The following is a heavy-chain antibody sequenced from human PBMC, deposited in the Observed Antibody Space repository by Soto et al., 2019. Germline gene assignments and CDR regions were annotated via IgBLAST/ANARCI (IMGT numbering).Heavy chain of an antibody. D-gene: IGHD3-22*01. J-gene: IGHJ4*02. Sequence: QLQLQESGSGLVKPSQTLSLTCAVSGGSISSGGYSWSWIRQPPGKGLEWIGYIYHSGSTYYNPSIKNRVTISLDRSTNQFSLKLSSLTAADTAVYYCASGGVDYYDSSGYYFSPYYFAYWGQGTLVTVSS. CDR2: IYHSGST. CDR3: ASGGVDYYDSSGYYFSPYYFAY. CDR1: GGSISSGGYS. V-gene: IGHV4-30-2*01.